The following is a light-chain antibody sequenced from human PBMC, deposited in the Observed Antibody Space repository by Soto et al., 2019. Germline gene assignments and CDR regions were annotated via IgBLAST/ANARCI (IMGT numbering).Light chain of an antibody. Sequence: DIVMTQSPLSLPVTPGEPASISCRSSQSLLHSNGYNYLDSYLQKLGQSPQLLIYLGSNRASGVPDRFSGSGSGTDFTLTISRVEAEDVGVYYCMQPLQSWTFGQGTKVEIK. CDR3: MQPLQSWT. V-gene: IGKV2-28*01. J-gene: IGKJ1*01. CDR2: LGS. CDR1: QSLLHSNGYNY.